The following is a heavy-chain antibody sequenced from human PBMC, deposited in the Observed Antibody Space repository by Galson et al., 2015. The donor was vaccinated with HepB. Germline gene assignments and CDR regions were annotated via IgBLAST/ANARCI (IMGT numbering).Heavy chain of an antibody. V-gene: IGHV4-39*01. Sequence: ETLSLTCSVSGASISSRTYYWVWIRQPPGKGLEWIGNVHSSGVTYYNPSLKSRVTISGDTAKNQFSLRVSSVTAADTAVYYCVRALGGSYFYGMDVWGQGTTATVSS. D-gene: IGHD3-16*02. CDR3: VRALGGSYFYGMDV. CDR2: VHSSGVT. CDR1: GASISSRTYY. J-gene: IGHJ6*02.